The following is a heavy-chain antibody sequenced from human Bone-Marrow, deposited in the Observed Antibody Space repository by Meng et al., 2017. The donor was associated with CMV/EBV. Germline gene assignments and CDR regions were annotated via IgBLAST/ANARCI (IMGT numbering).Heavy chain of an antibody. CDR1: GFTFSSYS. V-gene: IGHV3-21*04. D-gene: IGHD2-15*01. CDR3: GRVRIVYGLDV. J-gene: IGHJ6*02. CDR2: ISSSGSTI. Sequence: GESLKISCAASGFTFSSYSMNWVRQAPGKGLEWVSSISSSGSTIYYADSVKGRFTISRDNAKNSLYLQMNSLRAEDTAVYYCGRVRIVYGLDVWGQGTTVTVYS.